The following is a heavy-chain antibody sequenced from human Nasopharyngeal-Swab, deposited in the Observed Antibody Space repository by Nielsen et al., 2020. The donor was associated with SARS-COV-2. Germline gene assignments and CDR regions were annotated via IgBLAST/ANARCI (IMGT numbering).Heavy chain of an antibody. CDR2: ISGSGGST. J-gene: IGHJ4*02. CDR1: GFTFSSYA. Sequence: GESLKISCAASGFTFSSYAMSWVRQAPGKGLEWVSAISGSGGSTYYADSVKGRFTISRDNSKNTLYLQMNSLRAEDTAVYYCAKDDTLFDYWGQGTLVTRLL. V-gene: IGHV3-23*01. CDR3: AKDDTLFDY.